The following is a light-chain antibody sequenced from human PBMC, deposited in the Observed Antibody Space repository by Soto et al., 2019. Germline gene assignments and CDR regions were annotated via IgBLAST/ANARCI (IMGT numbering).Light chain of an antibody. CDR2: DVN. CDR1: SSDVGAYNI. V-gene: IGLV2-14*03. J-gene: IGLJ1*01. CDR3: NSYTPSGTNV. Sequence: QSALTQPASVSGSPGLSITLSCTGTSSDVGAYNIVSWYQQHPGKAPKLIIYDVNNRPSGVSNRFSGSKSGNTASLTISGLQAENEADYNCNSYTPSGTNVFGPGTKLPVL.